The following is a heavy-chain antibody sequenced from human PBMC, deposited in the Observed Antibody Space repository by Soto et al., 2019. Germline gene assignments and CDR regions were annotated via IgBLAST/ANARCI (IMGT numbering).Heavy chain of an antibody. J-gene: IGHJ2*01. CDR1: GFTFSSYG. V-gene: IGHV3-23*01. CDR3: ARKVSGSTGRPDLWYFDL. Sequence: EVQLLESGGGLAQPGGSLRLSCAASGFTFSSYGMSWVRQAPGKGLEWVSTILAVDGFTDYVDAVGGRFTISRDNSKNMLYLQMNTLRAEDTAVYYCARKVSGSTGRPDLWYFDLWGRGTLVTVSS. CDR2: ILAVDGFT. D-gene: IGHD3-10*01.